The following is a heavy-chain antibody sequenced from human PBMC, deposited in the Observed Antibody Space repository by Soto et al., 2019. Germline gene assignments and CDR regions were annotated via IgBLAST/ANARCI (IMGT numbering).Heavy chain of an antibody. CDR2: ITTDKGKT. Sequence: QVQLVQSGPEVKKPGASVKVSCKTSGYTFTSYGISWGRQAPGQGLEWMGWITTDKGKTTYAQRFQGRVTMTTDTSTSTAYMELRSLRSDDTAVYYCATRSPSFAYWGQGTLVTVSS. J-gene: IGHJ4*02. CDR1: GYTFTSYG. CDR3: ATRSPSFAY. V-gene: IGHV1-18*01.